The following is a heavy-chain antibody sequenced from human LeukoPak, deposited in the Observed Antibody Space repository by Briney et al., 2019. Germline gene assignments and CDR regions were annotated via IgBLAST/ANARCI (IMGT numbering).Heavy chain of an antibody. CDR3: ARGSSFGSY. CDR1: GFTFDNYW. V-gene: IGHV3-7*01. D-gene: IGHD6-6*01. CDR2: IKQDDSEK. J-gene: IGHJ4*02. Sequence: GGSLRLSCAASGFTFDNYWMHWVRQAPGKGLEWVGNIKQDDSEKYYVDSVRGRFTISRDNAKNSLYLQMNSLKVEDTAVYYCARGSSFGSYWGQGTLVTVSS.